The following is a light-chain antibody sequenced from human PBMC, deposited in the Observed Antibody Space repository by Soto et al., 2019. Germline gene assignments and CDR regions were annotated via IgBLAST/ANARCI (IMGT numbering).Light chain of an antibody. CDR1: QGISSY. V-gene: IGKV1-9*01. J-gene: IGKJ3*01. Sequence: IQLTQSPSSLSASVGDRVTITCRASQGISSYLGWYQQKPGKAPNLLIYDASTLHSGVPSRFSGTASGTDFTLTINSLQPEDFATYYCQQFNNWPVTFGPGTKVDIK. CDR3: QQFNNWPVT. CDR2: DAS.